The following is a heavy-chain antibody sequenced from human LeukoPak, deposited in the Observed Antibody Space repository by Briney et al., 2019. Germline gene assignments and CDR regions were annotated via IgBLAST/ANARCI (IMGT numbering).Heavy chain of an antibody. CDR1: GGYISSSSYY. CDR2: IYYSGST. V-gene: IGHV4-39*01. CDR3: ARSLNADY. Sequence: SETLSLTCTIPGGYISSSSYYWGWIRQPPGKGLEWIGSIYYSGSTYYNPSLKRRVTISVDTSKHQFSLKLSSVTAADTAVYYCARSLNADYWGQGTLVTVSS. D-gene: IGHD2-2*01. J-gene: IGHJ4*02.